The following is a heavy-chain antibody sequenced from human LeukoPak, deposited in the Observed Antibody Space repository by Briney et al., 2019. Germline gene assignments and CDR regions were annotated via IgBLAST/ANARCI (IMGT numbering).Heavy chain of an antibody. D-gene: IGHD4-17*01. CDR2: ISSSSSYI. J-gene: IGHJ3*02. Sequence: GGSLRLSCAASGFTFSSYSMNWVRQAPGKGLEWVSSISSSSSYIYYADSVKGRFTIPRDNAKNSLYLQMNSLRAEDTAVYYCARADYGGNDAFDIWGQGTMVTVSS. CDR1: GFTFSSYS. V-gene: IGHV3-21*01. CDR3: ARADYGGNDAFDI.